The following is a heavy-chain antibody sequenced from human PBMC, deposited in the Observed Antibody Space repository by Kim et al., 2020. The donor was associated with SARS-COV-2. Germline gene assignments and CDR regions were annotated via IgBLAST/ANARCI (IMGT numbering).Heavy chain of an antibody. J-gene: IGHJ4*02. V-gene: IGHV3-48*01. Sequence: SSTIYYADSVKGRFTISRDNAKNSLYLQMSSLRAEDTAVYYCAILGGSDYWGQGTLVTVSS. CDR2: SSTI. CDR3: AILGGSDY. D-gene: IGHD3-16*01.